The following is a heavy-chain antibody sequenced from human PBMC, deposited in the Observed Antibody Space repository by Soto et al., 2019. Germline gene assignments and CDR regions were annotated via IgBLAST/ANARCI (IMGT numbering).Heavy chain of an antibody. CDR2: INPNSGGT. D-gene: IGHD2-21*02. V-gene: IGHV1-2*06. J-gene: IGHJ5*02. CDR1: GYTFTGYY. Sequence: GASVKVSCKASGYTFTGYYMHWVRQAPGQGLEWMGRINPNSGGTNYAQKFQGRVTMTRDTSISTAYMELSRLRSDDTAVYYCARGLNPYCGGDCYSGIGNWFDPWGQGTLVTVSS. CDR3: ARGLNPYCGGDCYSGIGNWFDP.